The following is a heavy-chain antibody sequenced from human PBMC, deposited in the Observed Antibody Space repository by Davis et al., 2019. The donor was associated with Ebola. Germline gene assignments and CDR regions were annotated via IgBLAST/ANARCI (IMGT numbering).Heavy chain of an antibody. J-gene: IGHJ5*02. D-gene: IGHD4-17*01. Sequence: GESLKISCAASGFTLISYGMHWVRQAPGKGLEWVAVLWHDGINEYYGESVKGRFTVSRDTSKNTVYLQMNNLRAEDTAVYYCTGAISYGWFDPWGQGTLVIVSS. CDR2: LWHDGINE. CDR3: TGAISYGWFDP. CDR1: GFTLISYG. V-gene: IGHV3-33*01.